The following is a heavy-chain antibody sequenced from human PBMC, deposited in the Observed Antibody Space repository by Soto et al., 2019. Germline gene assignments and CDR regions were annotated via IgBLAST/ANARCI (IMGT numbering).Heavy chain of an antibody. CDR3: AKAGTAEGGGMDV. CDR2: ISYDGSNK. V-gene: IGHV3-30*18. J-gene: IGHJ6*02. Sequence: QVQLVESGGGVVQPGRSLRLSCAASGFTFSSYGMHWVRQAPGKGLEWVAVISYDGSNKYYADSVKGRFTISRDNSKNTLYLQMKSLRAEDTAVYYCAKAGTAEGGGMDVWGQGTTVTVSS. CDR1: GFTFSSYG. D-gene: IGHD1-1*01.